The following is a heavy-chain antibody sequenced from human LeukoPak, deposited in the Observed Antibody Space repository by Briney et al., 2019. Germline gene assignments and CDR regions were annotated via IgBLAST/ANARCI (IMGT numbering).Heavy chain of an antibody. CDR1: GGTFSSYA. CDR2: IIPILGTA. D-gene: IGHD6-25*01. V-gene: IGHV1-69*05. Sequence: SVKVSCKASGGTFSSYAISWVRQAPGQGLEWMGGIIPILGTANYAQKFQGRVTITTDESTSTAYMELSSLRSEDTAVYYCARAAYYYYYMDVWGKGTTVTVSS. J-gene: IGHJ6*03. CDR3: ARAAYYYYYMDV.